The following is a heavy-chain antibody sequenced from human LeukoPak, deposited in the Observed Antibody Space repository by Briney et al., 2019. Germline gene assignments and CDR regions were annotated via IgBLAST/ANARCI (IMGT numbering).Heavy chain of an antibody. CDR1: GFTFSNYA. J-gene: IGHJ4*02. CDR2: INTSGGST. CDR3: ASTSYSSGWG. V-gene: IGHV3-23*01. Sequence: GGSLRLSCAASGFTFSNYALSWVRQAEGQGLEWVSSINTSGGSTYYADSVKGRFTISRDNSKNTLYLQMNSLRAEDTAVYYCASTSYSSGWGWGQGTLVTVSS. D-gene: IGHD6-19*01.